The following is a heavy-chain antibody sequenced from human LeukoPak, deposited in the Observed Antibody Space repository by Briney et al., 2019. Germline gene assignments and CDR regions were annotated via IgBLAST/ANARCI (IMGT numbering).Heavy chain of an antibody. CDR2: ISTTSGTI. Sequence: RGSLRLSCAASGFTFSIYSMNWVRQAPGKGPEWVSYISTTSGTIYYADSVKGRFTISRDNAKNSLSLQMNSLRAADTAVYYCARGGYGDYHFDSWGQGTQVTVSP. V-gene: IGHV3-48*01. CDR3: ARGGYGDYHFDS. D-gene: IGHD4-17*01. J-gene: IGHJ4*02. CDR1: GFTFSIYS.